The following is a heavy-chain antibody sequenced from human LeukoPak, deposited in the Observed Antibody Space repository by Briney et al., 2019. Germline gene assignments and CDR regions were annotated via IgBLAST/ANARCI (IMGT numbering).Heavy chain of an antibody. V-gene: IGHV3-11*05. J-gene: IGHJ4*02. CDR2: ISSSSSYT. CDR3: ARDRSGIAAAGGYFDY. D-gene: IGHD6-13*01. CDR1: GFTFSDYY. Sequence: TGGSLRLSCAASGFTFSDYYMSWIRQALGKGLEWVSYISSSSSYTNYADSVKGRFTISRDNAKNSLYLQMNSLRAEDTAVYYCARDRSGIAAAGGYFDYWGQGTLVTVSS.